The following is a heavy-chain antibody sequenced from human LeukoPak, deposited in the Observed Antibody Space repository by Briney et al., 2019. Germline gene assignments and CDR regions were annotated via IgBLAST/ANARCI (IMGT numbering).Heavy chain of an antibody. D-gene: IGHD6-19*01. Sequence: SYTLSLTCTVSGGSLSSRCYYWDWLRPSPARGLAWLGCIYYVGSNYFNPSVERGVTISVDRPKNQPSLKLGSVTAAGRAGHFCPRRVADGGWRFDYWGQGTLVTVSS. J-gene: IGHJ4*02. V-gene: IGHV4-39*01. CDR3: PRRVADGGWRFDY. CDR1: GGSLSSRCYY. CDR2: IYYVGSN.